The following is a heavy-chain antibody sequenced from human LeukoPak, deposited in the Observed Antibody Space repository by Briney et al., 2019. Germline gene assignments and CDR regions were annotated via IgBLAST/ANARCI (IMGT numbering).Heavy chain of an antibody. CDR1: GFTFSSYS. J-gene: IGHJ4*02. CDR3: AVGALPDYDY. D-gene: IGHD1-26*01. CDR2: ISSSSSYI. V-gene: IGHV3-21*01. Sequence: PGGSLRLSCAASGFTFSSYSMNWVRQAPGKGLEWVSSISSSSSYIYYADSVKGRFTISRDNAKNSLHLQMNSLRAEDTAVYYCAVGALPDYDYWGQGTLVTVSS.